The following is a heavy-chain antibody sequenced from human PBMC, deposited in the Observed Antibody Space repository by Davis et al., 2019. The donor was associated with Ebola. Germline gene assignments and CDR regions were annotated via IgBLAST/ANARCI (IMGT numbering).Heavy chain of an antibody. D-gene: IGHD2-21*01. Sequence: MPSETLSLTCTVSGGSVSSGSYYWSWIRQPPGKGLEWIGYIYYSGSTNYNPSLKSRVTISVDTSKNQFSLKLSSVTAADTAVYYCARDLMVISHAFDIWGQGTMVTVSS. CDR1: GGSVSSGSYY. J-gene: IGHJ3*02. V-gene: IGHV4-61*01. CDR2: IYYSGST. CDR3: ARDLMVISHAFDI.